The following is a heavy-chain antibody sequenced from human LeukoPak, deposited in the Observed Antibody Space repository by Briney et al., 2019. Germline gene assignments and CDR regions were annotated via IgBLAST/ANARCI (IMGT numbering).Heavy chain of an antibody. CDR2: ISGSGGNT. V-gene: IGHV3-23*01. CDR1: GFTFSSYS. CDR3: AKDPQLWFGNWFDP. Sequence: PGGSLRLSCAASGFTFSSYSMNWVRQAPGKGLEWVSGISGSGGNTYYGDSVEGRFTVSRDNSKNTLFLQMNSLRVDDTAIYYCAKDPQLWFGNWFDPWGQGTLVTVSP. D-gene: IGHD5-18*01. J-gene: IGHJ5*02.